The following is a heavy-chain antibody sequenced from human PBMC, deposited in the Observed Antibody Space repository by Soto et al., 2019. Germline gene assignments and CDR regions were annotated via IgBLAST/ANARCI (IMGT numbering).Heavy chain of an antibody. J-gene: IGHJ3*02. CDR2: IKQDGSEK. D-gene: IGHD2-15*01. CDR1: GFTFSSYW. CDR3: ARARGGAGNAFDT. V-gene: IGHV3-7*01. Sequence: GGSLRLSCAASGFTFSSYWMSWVRQAPGKGLEWVANIKQDGSEKYYVDSVKGRFTISRDNAKNSLYLPMNSLRAEDTAVYYCARARGGAGNAFDTWGQGTMVTVSS.